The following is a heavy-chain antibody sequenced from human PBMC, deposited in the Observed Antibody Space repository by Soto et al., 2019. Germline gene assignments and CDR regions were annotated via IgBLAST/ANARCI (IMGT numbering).Heavy chain of an antibody. Sequence: EVQLVESGGGLVQPGGSLRLSCAASGFTFSSYSMNWVRQAPGKGLEWVSYISSSSSTIYYADSVKGRFTISRDNAKNSLYLQMNSLRDEDTAVYYCGSPKSGSYNLCFDYWGQGTLVTVSS. CDR3: GSPKSGSYNLCFDY. V-gene: IGHV3-48*02. CDR1: GFTFSSYS. D-gene: IGHD1-26*01. CDR2: ISSSSSTI. J-gene: IGHJ4*02.